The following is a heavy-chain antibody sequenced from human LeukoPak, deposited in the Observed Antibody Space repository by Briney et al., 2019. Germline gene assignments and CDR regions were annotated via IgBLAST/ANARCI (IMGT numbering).Heavy chain of an antibody. V-gene: IGHV4-59*01. D-gene: IGHD3-22*01. CDR3: ARTYYYDSSAYHFDY. J-gene: IGHJ4*02. Sequence: PSETLSLTCTVSGGSISSYYWSWIRQPPGKGLEWIGYIYYSGSTNYNPSLKSRVTISVDTSKNQFSLKLSSVTAADTAVYYCARTYYYDSSAYHFDYWGQGPLVTVSS. CDR2: IYYSGST. CDR1: GGSISSYY.